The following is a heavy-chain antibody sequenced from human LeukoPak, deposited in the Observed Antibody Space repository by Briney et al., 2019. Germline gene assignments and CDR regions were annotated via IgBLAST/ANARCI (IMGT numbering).Heavy chain of an antibody. D-gene: IGHD6-19*01. CDR3: AKAYSSGGGVDY. CDR2: ISWNSGSI. Sequence: PGGSLRLSCAASGFTFDDYAMHWVRQAPGKGLEWVSGISWNSGSIGYADSVKGRFTISRDNAKNSLYLQMNSLRAEDTALYYCAKAYSSGGGVDYWGQGTLVTVSS. J-gene: IGHJ4*02. CDR1: GFTFDDYA. V-gene: IGHV3-9*01.